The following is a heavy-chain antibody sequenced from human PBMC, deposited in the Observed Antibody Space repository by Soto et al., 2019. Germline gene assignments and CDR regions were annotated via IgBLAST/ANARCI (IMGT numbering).Heavy chain of an antibody. CDR1: GGSISSGDYY. CDR2: IYYSGST. CDR3: ARGMDFWSGYYVDY. J-gene: IGHJ4*01. V-gene: IGHV4-30-4*01. Sequence: QVQLQESGPGLVKPSQTLSLTCTVSGGSISSGDYYWRWLRQPPGKGLEWIGYIYYSGSTYYNPSLMSRVTISVDTCENQFSLELSSVTAADTAVYYCARGMDFWSGYYVDYWVQGTLVTVSS. D-gene: IGHD3-3*01.